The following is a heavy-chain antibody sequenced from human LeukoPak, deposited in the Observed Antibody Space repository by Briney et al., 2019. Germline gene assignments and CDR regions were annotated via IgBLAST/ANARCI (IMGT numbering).Heavy chain of an antibody. CDR3: ASAFYGSGSYYRY. CDR2: ISSSSSYI. V-gene: IGHV3-21*01. CDR1: GFTFSSYS. J-gene: IGHJ4*02. Sequence: GGSLRLSCAASGFTFSSYSMNWVRQAPGKGLEWVSSISSSSSYIYYADSVKGRFTISRDNAKNSLYLQMNSLRAEDTAVYYCASAFYGSGSYYRYWGQGTLVTVSS. D-gene: IGHD3-10*01.